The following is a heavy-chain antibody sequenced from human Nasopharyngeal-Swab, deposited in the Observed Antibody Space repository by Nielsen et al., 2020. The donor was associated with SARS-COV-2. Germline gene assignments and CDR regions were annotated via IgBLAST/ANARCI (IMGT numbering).Heavy chain of an antibody. D-gene: IGHD6-13*01. CDR2: INHSGST. CDR1: GFTFSSYW. Sequence: GSLRLSCAASGFTFSSYWMSWVRQPPGKGLEWIGEINHSGSTNYNPSLKSRVTISVDTSKNQFSLKLSSVTAADTAVYYCARYQLYSSSWYFDYWGQGTLVTVSS. V-gene: IGHV4-34*01. CDR3: ARYQLYSSSWYFDY. J-gene: IGHJ4*02.